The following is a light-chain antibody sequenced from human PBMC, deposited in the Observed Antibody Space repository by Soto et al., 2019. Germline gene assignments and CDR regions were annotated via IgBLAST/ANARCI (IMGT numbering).Light chain of an antibody. CDR3: HQYKSYTPYT. J-gene: IGKJ2*01. CDR2: KAS. Sequence: DIQMTQSPSTLSASVGDRVTITCRVSQSISSWLAWYQQKPGKAPKLLIYKASSLESGVPSRFSGGGSGTEFTLTISNLQPDDFGTYYCHQYKSYTPYTIGQGTKVDI. V-gene: IGKV1-5*03. CDR1: QSISSW.